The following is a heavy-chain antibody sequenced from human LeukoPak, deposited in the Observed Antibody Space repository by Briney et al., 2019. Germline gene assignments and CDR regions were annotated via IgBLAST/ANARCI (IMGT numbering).Heavy chain of an antibody. J-gene: IGHJ4*02. CDR1: GYTFTSYG. V-gene: IGHV1-18*01. CDR2: ISSYNGNT. Sequence: GASVKVSCKASGYTFTSYGISWVRQAPGQGLEWMGWISSYNGNTNYAQKLQGRATMTTDTSTSTAHMELRSLRSDDTAVYYCARGSFPSDDILTGPFDNWGQGTLVTVSS. CDR3: ARGSFPSDDILTGPFDN. D-gene: IGHD3-9*01.